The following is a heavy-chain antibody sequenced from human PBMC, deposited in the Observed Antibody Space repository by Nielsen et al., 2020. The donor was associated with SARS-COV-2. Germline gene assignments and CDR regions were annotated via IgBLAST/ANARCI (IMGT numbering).Heavy chain of an antibody. D-gene: IGHD3-3*01. Sequence: SETLSLTCAVYGGSFSGYYWSWIRQPPGKGLEWIGEINHSGSTNYNPSLKSRVTISVDTSKNQFSLKLSSVTAADTAVYYCARSPYDFWSGYPWYYGMDVWGQGTTVTVSS. CDR1: GGSFSGYY. V-gene: IGHV4-34*01. J-gene: IGHJ6*02. CDR2: INHSGST. CDR3: ARSPYDFWSGYPWYYGMDV.